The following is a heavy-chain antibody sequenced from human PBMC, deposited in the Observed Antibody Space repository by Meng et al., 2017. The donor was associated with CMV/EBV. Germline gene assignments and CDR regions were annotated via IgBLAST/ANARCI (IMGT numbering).Heavy chain of an antibody. V-gene: IGHV3-30*02. CDR2: IRYDGSNK. Sequence: GESLKISCAASGFTFSSYWMHWVRQAPGKGLEWVAFIRYDGSNKYYADSVKGRFTISRDNSKNTLYLQMNSLRAEDTAVYYCAKERGWELLGLFDYWGQGTLVTVSS. D-gene: IGHD1-26*01. J-gene: IGHJ4*02. CDR1: GFTFSSYW. CDR3: AKERGWELLGLFDY.